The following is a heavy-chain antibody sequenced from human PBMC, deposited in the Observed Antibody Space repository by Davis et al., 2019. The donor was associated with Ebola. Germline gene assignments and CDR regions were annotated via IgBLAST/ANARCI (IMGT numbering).Heavy chain of an antibody. CDR1: GYTFTSYG. CDR3: ARDWCSSATCYAGYYNGMDV. V-gene: IGHV1-18*01. CDR2: INGGNGNT. J-gene: IGHJ6*02. D-gene: IGHD2-2*01. Sequence: ASVKVSCKASGYTFTSYGISWVRQAPRQGLEWMGWINGGNGNTRYAQKFQGRVTITRDTSASTAYMELSSLRSEDTAVYYCARDWCSSATCYAGYYNGMDVWGQGTTVTVSS.